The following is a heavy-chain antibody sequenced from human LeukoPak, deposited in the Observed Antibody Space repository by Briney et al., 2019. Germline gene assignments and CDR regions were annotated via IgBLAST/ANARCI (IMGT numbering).Heavy chain of an antibody. D-gene: IGHD6-19*01. J-gene: IGHJ4*02. CDR2: IYYSGTT. V-gene: IGHV4-30-4*01. CDR1: GGSTSSGDYF. Sequence: SETLSLTCTVSGGSTSSGDYFWSWIRQPPGKGLEWIGYIYYSGTTYYNPSLKSRVTISVDTSKNQFSLNLSSVTAADTAVYFRARETMAGHFDYWGQGTLVTVSS. CDR3: ARETMAGHFDY.